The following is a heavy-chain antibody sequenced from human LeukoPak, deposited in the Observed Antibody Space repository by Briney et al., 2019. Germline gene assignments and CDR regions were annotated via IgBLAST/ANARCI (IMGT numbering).Heavy chain of an antibody. D-gene: IGHD4-23*01. V-gene: IGHV4-59*01. CDR2: IHYSGST. Sequence: KPSETLSLTCTVSGGSISSYYWSWIRQPPGKGLEWIGYIHYSGSTNYNPSLKSRVTISVDTSKNQFSLKLSSVTAADTAVYYCARVGPGGNSNYWGQGTLVTVSS. CDR3: ARVGPGGNSNY. CDR1: GGSISSYY. J-gene: IGHJ4*02.